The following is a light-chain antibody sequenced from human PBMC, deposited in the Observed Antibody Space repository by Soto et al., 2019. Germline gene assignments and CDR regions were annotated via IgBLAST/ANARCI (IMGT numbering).Light chain of an antibody. V-gene: IGLV2-14*01. CDR1: SSDVGGYNY. Sequence: QSVLTQPASVSGSPGQSITISCTVTSSDVGGYNYVSWYQQHPGKAPKLMIYEVSNRPSGVSNRFSGSKSGNTASLTISGLQAEDEADYYCSSYTSSSTLEYVFGTGTKV. J-gene: IGLJ1*01. CDR3: SSYTSSSTLEYV. CDR2: EVS.